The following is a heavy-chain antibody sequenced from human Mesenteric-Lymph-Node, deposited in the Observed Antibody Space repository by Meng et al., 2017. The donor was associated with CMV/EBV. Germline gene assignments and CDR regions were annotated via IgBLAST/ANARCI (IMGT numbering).Heavy chain of an antibody. CDR3: AKSGYSYAWGY. CDR1: GFTVSTAY. CDR2: INGDGSE. Sequence: GGSLRLSCVASGFTVSTAYMSWLRQAPGKGPEWVSIINGDGSENYADSARGRFSISRDNSKNTVYLQMNNLRAEDTALYYCAKSGYSYAWGYWGQGTLVTVSS. D-gene: IGHD5-18*01. V-gene: IGHV3-53*01. J-gene: IGHJ4*02.